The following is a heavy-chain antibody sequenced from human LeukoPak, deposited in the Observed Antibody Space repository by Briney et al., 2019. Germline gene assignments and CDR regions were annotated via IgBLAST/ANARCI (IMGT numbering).Heavy chain of an antibody. Sequence: PGGSLRLSCAASGFTLRSYGMSWVRQAPGKGLEWVSAITSGYSTYYADSVKGRFTISRDNSKNTLYLQMNSLRAEDTAVYYCAKTDYDSSGYYSWWGQGTLVTVSS. D-gene: IGHD3-22*01. J-gene: IGHJ4*02. CDR1: GFTLRSYG. CDR3: AKTDYDSSGYYSW. CDR2: ITSGYST. V-gene: IGHV3-23*01.